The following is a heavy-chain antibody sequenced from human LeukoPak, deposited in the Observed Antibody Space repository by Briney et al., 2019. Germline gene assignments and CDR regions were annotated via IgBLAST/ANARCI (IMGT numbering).Heavy chain of an antibody. D-gene: IGHD4-17*01. CDR2: IYHGGST. Sequence: SETLSLTCTVSGYSISSGYYWGWIRQPPGKGLEWIGSIYHGGSTYYNPSLKSRVTISVDTSKNQFSLKLTSVTAADTAVYYCARGSHYGDYGYWGQGTLVTVSS. CDR3: ARGSHYGDYGY. CDR1: GYSISSGYY. J-gene: IGHJ4*02. V-gene: IGHV4-38-2*02.